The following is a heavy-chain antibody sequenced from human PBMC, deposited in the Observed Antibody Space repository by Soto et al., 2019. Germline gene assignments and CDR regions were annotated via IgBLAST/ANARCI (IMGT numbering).Heavy chain of an antibody. CDR3: ARGEGQSGTYLGY. V-gene: IGHV3-21*01. CDR2: ISSSSSYI. D-gene: IGHD1-26*01. J-gene: IGHJ4*02. Sequence: GGSLRLSCAASGFTFSSYSMNWVRQAPGKGLEWVSSISSSSSYIYYADSVKGRFTISRDNAKNSLYLQMNSLRAEDTAVYYCARGEGQSGTYLGYWGQGTLVTVSS. CDR1: GFTFSSYS.